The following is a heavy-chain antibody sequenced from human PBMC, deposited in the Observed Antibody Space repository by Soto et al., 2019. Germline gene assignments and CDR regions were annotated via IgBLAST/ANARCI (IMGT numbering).Heavy chain of an antibody. V-gene: IGHV3-23*01. Sequence: GGSLRLSCAASGFTFSSYAMTWVRQAPGQGLEWVSAITYNSDTTYDADSVKGRFTISRDNSKNTLYLEMNSLRAEDTAIYYCAKGNIGYYFDYWGQGSVVTVSS. CDR2: ITYNSDTT. CDR1: GFTFSSYA. D-gene: IGHD3-22*01. CDR3: AKGNIGYYFDY. J-gene: IGHJ4*02.